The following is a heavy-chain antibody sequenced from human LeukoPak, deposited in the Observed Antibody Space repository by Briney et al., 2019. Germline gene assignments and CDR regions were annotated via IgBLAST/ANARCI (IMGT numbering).Heavy chain of an antibody. CDR3: TRMTTGHDY. Sequence: SETLSLTCGVSGVSFDDYYWSWVRQTPGKGLERLGEINHSGYTNDSPSLTSRVTLSIDTSRKQFSLNLRSVTVADAGIYYCTRMTTGHDYWGQGTLVTVSS. CDR1: GVSFDDYY. J-gene: IGHJ4*02. V-gene: IGHV4-34*01. D-gene: IGHD4-17*01. CDR2: INHSGYT.